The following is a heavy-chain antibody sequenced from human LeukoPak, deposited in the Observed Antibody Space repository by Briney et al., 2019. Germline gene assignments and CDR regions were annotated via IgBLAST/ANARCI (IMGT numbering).Heavy chain of an antibody. D-gene: IGHD4-17*01. CDR3: ASNATVTTLKRAYNWFDP. Sequence: SETLSLTCTVSGRSISSSSYYWGWIRQPPGEGLEWIGSIYYSGSTHYNPSLKSRVSISVDTSKNQFSLKLSSVTAADTAVYYCASNATVTTLKRAYNWFDPWGQGTLVTVSS. J-gene: IGHJ5*02. CDR1: GRSISSSSYY. V-gene: IGHV4-39*01. CDR2: IYYSGST.